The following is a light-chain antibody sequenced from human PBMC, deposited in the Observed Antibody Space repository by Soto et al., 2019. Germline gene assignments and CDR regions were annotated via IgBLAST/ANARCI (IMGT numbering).Light chain of an antibody. J-gene: IGLJ1*01. CDR1: SGDVGGYYY. CDR3: SSYTSSSTYV. CDR2: EVS. V-gene: IGLV2-14*01. Sequence: QSSLTQPASVSGSPGQSITISCTGTSGDVGGYYYVSWYQQLPGKAPKLMISEVSNRPPGVSNRFSGSKSGNTASLTISGLQAEDEADYHCSSYTSSSTYVFGTGTKVTVL.